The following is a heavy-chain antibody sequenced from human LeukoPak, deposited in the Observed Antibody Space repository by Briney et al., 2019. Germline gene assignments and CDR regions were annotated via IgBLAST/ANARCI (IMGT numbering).Heavy chain of an antibody. CDR2: IKQDGSET. CDR1: GFTFSSYW. CDR3: ARDSNWGSDY. J-gene: IGHJ4*02. D-gene: IGHD7-27*01. Sequence: TGGSLRLSCAASGFTFSSYWLSWVRQAPGKGLEWVANIKQDGSETYYVDSVRGRFTISRDNAKSSLYLQMNSLRAEDTTVYYCARDSNWGSDYWGQGTLVTVSS. V-gene: IGHV3-7*04.